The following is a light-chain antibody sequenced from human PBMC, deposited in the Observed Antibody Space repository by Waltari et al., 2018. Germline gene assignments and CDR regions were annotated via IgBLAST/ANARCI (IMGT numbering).Light chain of an antibody. CDR2: RAS. Sequence: DIQMTQSPSTLSASVGDRVTFTCRAGQNIGNSLAWYQQKPGEAPKLLSFRASSLESGVPSRFSGSGSGTEFALTITSLQPDDFATYYCQQYSSFSGTFGQGTKLEIK. CDR3: QQYSSFSGT. CDR1: QNIGNS. J-gene: IGKJ2*02. V-gene: IGKV1-5*03.